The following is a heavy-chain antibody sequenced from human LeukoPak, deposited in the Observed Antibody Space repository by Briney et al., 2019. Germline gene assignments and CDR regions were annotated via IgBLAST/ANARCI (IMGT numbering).Heavy chain of an antibody. CDR2: ISGSGGST. Sequence: GGSLRLSCAASGFTFSSYAMSWVRQAPGKGLEWVSAISGSGGSTYYADSVKGRFTISRDNSKNTLYLQMNSLRAEDTAVYYCAKGSLGSGWFISLDYWGQGTLVTVSS. V-gene: IGHV3-23*01. D-gene: IGHD6-19*01. CDR1: GFTFSSYA. CDR3: AKGSLGSGWFISLDY. J-gene: IGHJ4*02.